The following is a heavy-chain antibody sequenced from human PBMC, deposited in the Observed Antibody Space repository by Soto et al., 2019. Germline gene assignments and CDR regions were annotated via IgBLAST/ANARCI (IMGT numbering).Heavy chain of an antibody. CDR2: IYYSGNT. Sequence: SETLSLTCAVYGGSFSGYYWSWIRQPPGKGLEWIGYIYYSGNTNYNPSLKSRVTISVDTSKNHFSLKLSSVTAADTAVYYCARDHGNNDYRYYCDFWGQGTLVTVSS. CDR3: ARDHGNNDYRYYCDF. V-gene: IGHV4-59*01. J-gene: IGHJ4*02. D-gene: IGHD4-17*01. CDR1: GGSFSGYY.